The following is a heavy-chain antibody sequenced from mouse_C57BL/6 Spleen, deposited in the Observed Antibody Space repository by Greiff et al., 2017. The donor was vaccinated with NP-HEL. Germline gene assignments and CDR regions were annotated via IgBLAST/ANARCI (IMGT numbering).Heavy chain of an antibody. Sequence: EVKLVESGGGLVKPGGSLKLSCAASGFTFSSYAMSWVRQTPEKRLEWVATISDGGSYTYYPDNVKGRFTISRDNAKNNLYLQMSQLKSEDTAMYYCARDFVYYGSSYAMDYWGQGTSVTVSS. D-gene: IGHD1-1*01. V-gene: IGHV5-4*01. CDR2: ISDGGSYT. CDR1: GFTFSSYA. CDR3: ARDFVYYGSSYAMDY. J-gene: IGHJ4*01.